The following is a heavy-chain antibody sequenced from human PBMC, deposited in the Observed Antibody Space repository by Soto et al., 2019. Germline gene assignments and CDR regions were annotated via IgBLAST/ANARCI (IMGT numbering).Heavy chain of an antibody. J-gene: IGHJ5*02. CDR1: GGSISSGGYY. Sequence: TLSLTCTVSGGSISSGGYYWSWIRQHPGKGLEWIGYIYYSGSTYYNPSLKSRVTISVDTSKSQFSLKLSSVTAADTAVYYCARGVTWAVRGVYNWFDPWGQGTLVTVSS. D-gene: IGHD3-10*01. CDR2: IYYSGST. CDR3: ARGVTWAVRGVYNWFDP. V-gene: IGHV4-31*03.